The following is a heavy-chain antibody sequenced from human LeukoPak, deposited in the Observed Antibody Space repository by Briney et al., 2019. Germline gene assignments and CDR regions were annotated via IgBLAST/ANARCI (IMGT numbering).Heavy chain of an antibody. CDR1: GGSISGYY. J-gene: IGHJ4*02. CDR2: IYPSGST. Sequence: SETLSLTCTVSGGSISGYYWSWIRQPAGKGLEWIGRIYPSGSTNYNPSLKSRVTISVDTSKNQFSLKLSSVTAADTAVYYCARDYYDSSGYSRPRPGDWGQGTLVTVSS. D-gene: IGHD3-22*01. V-gene: IGHV4-4*07. CDR3: ARDYYDSSGYSRPRPGD.